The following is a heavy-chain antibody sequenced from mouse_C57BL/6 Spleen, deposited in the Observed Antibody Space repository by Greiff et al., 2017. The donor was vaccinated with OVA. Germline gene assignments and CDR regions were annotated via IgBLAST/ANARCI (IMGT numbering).Heavy chain of an antibody. V-gene: IGHV1-78*01. D-gene: IGHD2-4*01. J-gene: IGHJ3*01. CDR1: GYTFTDHT. CDR3: AMAYYEYDRVAY. Sequence: VQLQQSDAELVKPGASVKISCKASGYTFTDHTIHWMKQRPEQGLEWIGRIHPSDSDTNYNQKFKGKATLTVDKSSSTAYMQLSSLTSEDSAVYYCAMAYYEYDRVAYWGQGTLVTVSA. CDR2: IHPSDSDT.